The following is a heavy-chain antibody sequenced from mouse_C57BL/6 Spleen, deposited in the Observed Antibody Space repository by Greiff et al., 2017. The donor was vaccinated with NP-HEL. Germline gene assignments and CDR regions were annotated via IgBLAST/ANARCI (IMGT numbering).Heavy chain of an antibody. V-gene: IGHV2-2*01. J-gene: IGHJ2*01. D-gene: IGHD1-1*01. CDR2: IWRGGST. CDR1: GFSLTSYG. CDR3: ARDYYGFDY. Sequence: VQLQQSGPGLVQPSQSLSITCTVSGFSLTSYGVHWVRQSPGKGLEWLGVIWRGGSTDYNAAFISRLSISKDNSKSQVFFKMNSLQADDTAIYYCARDYYGFDYWGQGTTLTVSS.